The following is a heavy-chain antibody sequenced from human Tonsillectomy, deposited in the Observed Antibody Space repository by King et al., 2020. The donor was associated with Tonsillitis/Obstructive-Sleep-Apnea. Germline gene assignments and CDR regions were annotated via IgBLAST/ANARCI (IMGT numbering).Heavy chain of an antibody. D-gene: IGHD6-13*01. CDR3: AGSIGSSLYFHPFDY. Sequence: QLVQSGAEVKMPGASVKVSCKTSGYTFTSYGITWVRQAPGQGLEWMGWITTYNGNTNYAQKLQGRVTMTTDTSTSTAYMELRSLRSDDTAVYYCAGSIGSSLYFHPFDYWGQGSLVTVSS. J-gene: IGHJ4*02. CDR2: ITTYNGNT. V-gene: IGHV1-18*01. CDR1: GYTFTSYG.